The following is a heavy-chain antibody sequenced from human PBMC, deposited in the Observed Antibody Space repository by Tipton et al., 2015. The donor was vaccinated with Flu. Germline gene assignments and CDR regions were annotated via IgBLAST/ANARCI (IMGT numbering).Heavy chain of an antibody. CDR3: ARGSGSGTFMIFDL. CDR1: EDHMSNFY. V-gene: IGHV4-4*07. J-gene: IGHJ4*02. CDR2: MYTSGST. D-gene: IGHD3-10*01. Sequence: TLSLTCSVSEDHMSNFYWSWVRQPAGKGLEWIGRMYTSGSTNYNPSLKSRLTMSVDASKQQFSLKLSSMTAADTAVYYCARGSGSGTFMIFDLWGQGTLVTVSS.